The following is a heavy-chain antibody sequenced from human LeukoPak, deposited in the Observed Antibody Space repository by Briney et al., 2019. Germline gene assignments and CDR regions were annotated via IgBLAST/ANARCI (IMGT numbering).Heavy chain of an antibody. CDR1: GYSFTNYW. Sequence: PEESLKISCKTSGYSFTNYWIGWVRQMPGKGLEWMGIIYPGDSDTRYSPSFQGQVTISADKSISTAYLQWSSLKASDTAMYYCARQEYCSGGSCYTWFDPWGQGTLVIVSS. V-gene: IGHV5-51*01. CDR3: ARQEYCSGGSCYTWFDP. J-gene: IGHJ5*02. CDR2: IYPGDSDT. D-gene: IGHD2-15*01.